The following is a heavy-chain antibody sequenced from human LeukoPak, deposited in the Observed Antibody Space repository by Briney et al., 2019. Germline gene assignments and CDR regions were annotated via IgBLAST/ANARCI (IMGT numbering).Heavy chain of an antibody. CDR1: GGSLNNYY. CDR2: SYYSGGT. Sequence: SEPLSLSCTVSGGSLNNYYWGWIRQAAGRGLEWIAYSYYSGGTNYNSSLKSRVTISVDTSKNQFSLKVTSMTAGDTAIYYCVRHGESGRHHAYFDYWGHGALVTVSS. J-gene: IGHJ4*01. V-gene: IGHV4-59*08. D-gene: IGHD3-10*01. CDR3: VRHGESGRHHAYFDY.